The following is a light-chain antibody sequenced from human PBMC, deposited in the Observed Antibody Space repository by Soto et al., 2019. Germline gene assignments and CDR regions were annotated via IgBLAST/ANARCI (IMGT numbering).Light chain of an antibody. CDR3: GADHGSGSNFVVV. Sequence: QPVLTQPPSASASLGASVTLTCTLSSGYSNYKVDWYQQRLGKGPRFVMRVGTGGIVGSKGEGIPDRFSVLGSGLNRYLTIKNIQEEDESDYHCGADHGSGSNFVVVFGGGTKLTVL. V-gene: IGLV9-49*01. CDR1: SGYSNYK. J-gene: IGLJ2*01. CDR2: VGTGGIVG.